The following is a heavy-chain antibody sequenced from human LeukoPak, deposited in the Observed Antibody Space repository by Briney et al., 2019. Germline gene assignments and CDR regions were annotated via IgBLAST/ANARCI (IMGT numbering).Heavy chain of an antibody. CDR2: IYYSGST. Sequence: SETLSLTCTVSGGSISSSGYYWSWIRQPPGKGLEWIGYIYYSGSTYYNPSLESRVTISGDRSKNQFSLKLSSVTAADTAVYYCARQYYGSGSPFDYWGQGTLVTVSS. CDR3: ARQYYGSGSPFDY. J-gene: IGHJ4*02. D-gene: IGHD3-10*01. V-gene: IGHV4-30-2*01. CDR1: GGSISSSGYY.